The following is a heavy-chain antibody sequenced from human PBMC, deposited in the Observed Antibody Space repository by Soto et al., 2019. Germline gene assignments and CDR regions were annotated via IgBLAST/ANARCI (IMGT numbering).Heavy chain of an antibody. V-gene: IGHV1-18*04. CDR2: ISAYNGNT. J-gene: IGHJ6*02. CDR3: ARDTDYDFWSGYQVPPPYYYYGMDV. CDR1: GYTFTSYG. Sequence: GASVKVSWKASGYTFTSYGISWVRQAPGQGLEWMGWISAYNGNTNYAQKLQGRVTMTTDTSTSTAYMELRSLRSDDTAVYYCARDTDYDFWSGYQVPPPYYYYGMDVWGQGTTVTVSS. D-gene: IGHD3-3*01.